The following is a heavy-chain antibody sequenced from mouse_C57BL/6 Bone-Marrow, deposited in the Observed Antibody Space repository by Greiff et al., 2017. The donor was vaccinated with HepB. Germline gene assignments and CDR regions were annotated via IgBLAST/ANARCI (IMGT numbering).Heavy chain of an antibody. V-gene: IGHV1-52*01. CDR3: ARWWGNVHVYCDV. J-gene: IGHJ1*03. D-gene: IGHD1-1*02. Sequence: VQLQQPGAELVRPGSSVKLSCKASGYTFTSYWMHWVKQRPIQGLEWIGNIDPSDSETHYNQKFKDKATLTVDKSSSTAYMQLSSLTSEDSAVYYGARWWGNVHVYCDVWGTGTTVTVSS. CDR2: IDPSDSET. CDR1: GYTFTSYW.